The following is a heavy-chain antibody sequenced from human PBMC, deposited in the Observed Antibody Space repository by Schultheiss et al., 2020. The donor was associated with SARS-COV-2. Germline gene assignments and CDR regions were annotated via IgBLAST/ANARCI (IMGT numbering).Heavy chain of an antibody. D-gene: IGHD4-17*01. CDR2: IYYSGST. Sequence: SQTLSLTCTVSGGSISSYYWGWIRQPPGKGLEWIGYIYYSGSTYYNPSLKSRVTISVDTSKNQFSLKLSSVTAADTAVYYCARTMTTVTTFWDLQLLNFDYWGQGTLVTVSS. CDR3: ARTMTTVTTFWDLQLLNFDY. CDR1: GGSISSYY. J-gene: IGHJ4*02. V-gene: IGHV4-59*01.